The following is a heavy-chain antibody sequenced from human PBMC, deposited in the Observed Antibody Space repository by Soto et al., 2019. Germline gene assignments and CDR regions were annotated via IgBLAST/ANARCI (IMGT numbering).Heavy chain of an antibody. CDR1: GGSVSSYY. V-gene: IGHV4-39*01. Sequence: QLQLQESGPGLVKPSETLSLTFTVSGGSVSSYYWGWIRRPPGKGLEWIGSIYYSGITYYNPSHKSRVTISVDTSKNQFSLKLSSVTAADTAVYYCARRWCYSFDYWGQGTLVTVSS. CDR3: ARRWCYSFDY. J-gene: IGHJ4*02. D-gene: IGHD2-8*02. CDR2: IYYSGIT.